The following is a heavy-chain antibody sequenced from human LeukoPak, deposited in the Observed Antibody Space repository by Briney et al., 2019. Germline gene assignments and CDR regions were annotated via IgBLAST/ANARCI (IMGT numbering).Heavy chain of an antibody. D-gene: IGHD5-24*01. CDR1: GFTFKTYS. CDR2: VSADGRTQ. V-gene: IGHV3-30*03. CDR3: AREFGHNRWYFDY. J-gene: IGHJ4*02. Sequence: GGSLRLSCAASGFTFKTYSIHWVRQAPGKGLEWVTVVSADGRTQLYSDSVKGRFTISRDNSLNTLHLQMNSLRTEDTAVYYCAREFGHNRWYFDYWGQGALVTVSS.